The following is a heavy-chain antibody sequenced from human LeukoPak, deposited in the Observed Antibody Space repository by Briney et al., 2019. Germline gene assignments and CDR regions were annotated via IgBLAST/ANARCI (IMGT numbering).Heavy chain of an antibody. CDR1: GFTLSSYW. V-gene: IGHV3-7*01. Sequence: GGSLRLSCAASGFTLSSYWMSWVRQAPGKGLEWVANIKQDGSEKYYVDSVKGRFTISRDNAKNSLYLQMNSLRAEDTAVYYCAGRGRLTYYYDSSGYYYKYWGQGTLVTVSS. CDR3: AGRGRLTYYYDSSGYYYKY. J-gene: IGHJ4*02. CDR2: IKQDGSEK. D-gene: IGHD3-22*01.